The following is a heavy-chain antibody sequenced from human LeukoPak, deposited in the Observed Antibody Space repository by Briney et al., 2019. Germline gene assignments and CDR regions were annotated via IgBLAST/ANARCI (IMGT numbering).Heavy chain of an antibody. D-gene: IGHD3-3*01. Sequence: ASVKVSCMACLYTFTGDYMHWVRQAPGQGLEWMGWISAYNGNTNYAQKLQGRVTMTTDTSTSTAYMELRSLRSDDTAVYYCARGVLRFLEWLFYFDYWGQGTLVTVS. CDR2: ISAYNGNT. CDR3: ARGVLRFLEWLFYFDY. CDR1: LYTFTGDY. J-gene: IGHJ4*02. V-gene: IGHV1-18*04.